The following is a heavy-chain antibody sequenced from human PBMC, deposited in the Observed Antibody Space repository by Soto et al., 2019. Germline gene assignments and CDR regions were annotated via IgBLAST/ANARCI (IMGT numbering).Heavy chain of an antibody. CDR2: IYYRGTT. V-gene: IGHV4-39*01. CDR3: ASLEKGSGSYYRRGFDY. D-gene: IGHD1-26*01. CDR1: GGSISSSSYY. J-gene: IGHJ4*02. Sequence: QLQLQESGPGLVKASETLSLTCTVSGGSISSSSYYWGWIRQPPGKGLEWIGSIYYRGTTYYTPSLKSRVTISVDTAKNQFTLKLSSVTAADTAVYYCASLEKGSGSYYRRGFDYWGQGTLFTVSS.